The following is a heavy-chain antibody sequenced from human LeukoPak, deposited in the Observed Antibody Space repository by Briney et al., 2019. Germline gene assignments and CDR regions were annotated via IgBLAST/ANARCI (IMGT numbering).Heavy chain of an antibody. D-gene: IGHD1-26*01. CDR1: GLTVSSNC. V-gene: IGHV3-30*03. Sequence: GGSLRLSCAASGLTVSSNCMSWVRQAPGKGLEWVAVISYDGSNKYYADSVKGRFTISRDNSKNTLYLQMNSLRAEDTAVYYCARDYSGWGQGTLVTVSS. CDR2: ISYDGSNK. J-gene: IGHJ4*02. CDR3: ARDYSG.